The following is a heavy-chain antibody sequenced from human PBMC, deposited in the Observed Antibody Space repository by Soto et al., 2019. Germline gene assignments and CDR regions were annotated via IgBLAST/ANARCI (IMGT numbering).Heavy chain of an antibody. D-gene: IGHD5-18*01. CDR1: GGSIDSGDYY. CDR2: IYYSGST. CDR3: ARDSYNFDD. J-gene: IGHJ4*02. V-gene: IGHV4-61*08. Sequence: SETLSLTCTVSGGSIDSGDYYWSWIRQPPGKGLEWIGYIYYSGSTDYNPSLKSRVTISVDTSKNQFSLKLRSVTAADTAVYYCARDSYNFDDWGQGILVTVSS.